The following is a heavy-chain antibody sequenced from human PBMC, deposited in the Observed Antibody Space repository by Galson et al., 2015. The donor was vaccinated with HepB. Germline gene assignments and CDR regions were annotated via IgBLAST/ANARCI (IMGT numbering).Heavy chain of an antibody. CDR2: IGAHNANT. D-gene: IGHD4-23*01. CDR3: AAGNSIYGLSAS. CDR1: GYTFTSYG. V-gene: IGHV1-18*01. J-gene: IGHJ5*01. Sequence: QSGAEVKKPGAAVKVSCKASGYTFTSYGISWVRQMPRQGLEWMGWIGAHNANTNYAPKFHGRVTITTDTSTSTAYMELRSLRSAVTAAYSCAAGNSIYGLSASCDHGSLVTVS.